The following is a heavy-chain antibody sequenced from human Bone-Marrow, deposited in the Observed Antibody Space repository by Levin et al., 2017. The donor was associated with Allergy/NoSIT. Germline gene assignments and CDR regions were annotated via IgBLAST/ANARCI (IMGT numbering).Heavy chain of an antibody. V-gene: IGHV4-39*06. CDR2: IYYTGLT. J-gene: IGHJ6*02. Sequence: TSSETLSLTCTISRGSVTSSSYYWDWIRQPPGKGLEWIGTIYYTGLTYLTPSLKSRLAMSLDTSQNQFTLRLHSVTAADTAVYFCARRYNTTTAGHPPHSSYFGLDVWGQGTTVIVSS. D-gene: IGHD1-26*01. CDR1: RGSVTSSSYY. CDR3: ARRYNTTTAGHPPHSSYFGLDV.